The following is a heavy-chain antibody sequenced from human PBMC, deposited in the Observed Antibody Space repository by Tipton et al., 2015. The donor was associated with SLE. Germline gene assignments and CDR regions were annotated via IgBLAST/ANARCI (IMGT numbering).Heavy chain of an antibody. Sequence: TLSLTCTVSGGSIGSHYWSWIRQTPGKGLEWIAYIYTSGSTNYNPSFKSRVTISVDTSKNQFSLRLSSVTVADTAVYYCARVGRLHLGELSPPFDYWGQGTLVTVSS. CDR3: ARVGRLHLGELSPPFDY. CDR2: IYTSGST. V-gene: IGHV4-4*08. CDR1: GGSIGSHY. D-gene: IGHD3-16*02. J-gene: IGHJ4*02.